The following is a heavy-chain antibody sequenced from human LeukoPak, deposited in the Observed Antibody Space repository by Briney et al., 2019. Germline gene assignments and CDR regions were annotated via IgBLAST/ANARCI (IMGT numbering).Heavy chain of an antibody. D-gene: IGHD3-22*01. V-gene: IGHV1-46*01. CDR2: INPSGGST. Sequence: ASVKVSCTASGYTFTSYYMHWVRQAPGQGLEWMGIINPSGGSTSYAQKFQGRVTMTRDTSTSTVYMELSSLRSEDTAVYYCARDGEYYYDSSGYYLDYWGQGTLVTVSS. J-gene: IGHJ4*02. CDR3: ARDGEYYYDSSGYYLDY. CDR1: GYTFTSYY.